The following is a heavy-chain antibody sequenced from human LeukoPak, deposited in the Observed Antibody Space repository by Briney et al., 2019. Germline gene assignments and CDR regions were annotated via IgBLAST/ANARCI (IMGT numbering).Heavy chain of an antibody. CDR3: AKDPSAFKVPAAADY. CDR2: ISDSGGRT. CDR1: GFTFSNYA. J-gene: IGHJ4*02. Sequence: GGSLRLSCAVSGFTFSNYAMSWVRQAPGKGLEWVSAISDSGGRTYYADSVKGRFTISRDNSKNTLYLQMNSLRAEDTAVYYCAKDPSAFKVPAAADYWGQGTLVTVSS. D-gene: IGHD2-2*01. V-gene: IGHV3-23*01.